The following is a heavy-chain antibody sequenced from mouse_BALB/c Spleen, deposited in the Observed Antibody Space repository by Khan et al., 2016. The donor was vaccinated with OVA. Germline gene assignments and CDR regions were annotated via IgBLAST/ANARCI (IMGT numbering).Heavy chain of an antibody. CDR3: TRGCRD. Sequence: QVQLKESGAELMKPGASVKLSCKATGYTFSNYWIEWVKQRPGHGLEWIGEILPGGANTNYTEKFKGRATFTADSSSNTPYLQLSSLTSEDSAVYYCTRGCRDWGQGTLVTVSA. J-gene: IGHJ3*01. D-gene: IGHD3-3*01. V-gene: IGHV1-9*01. CDR2: ILPGGANT. CDR1: GYTFSNYW.